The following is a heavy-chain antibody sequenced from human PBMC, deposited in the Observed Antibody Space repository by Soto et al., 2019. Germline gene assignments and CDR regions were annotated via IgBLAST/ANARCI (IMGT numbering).Heavy chain of an antibody. Sequence: QVQLVQSGAEVKKPGSSVKVSCKASGGTFSSYAISWVRQAPGQGLEWMGGIIPIFGTANYAQKFQGRVTITADDSTSTAYMELSSLRSEATAVYYCAQSYSNYVYYYYYGMDVWGQGTTVTVSS. CDR3: AQSYSNYVYYYYYGMDV. V-gene: IGHV1-69*01. J-gene: IGHJ6*02. CDR1: GGTFSSYA. CDR2: IIPIFGTA. D-gene: IGHD4-4*01.